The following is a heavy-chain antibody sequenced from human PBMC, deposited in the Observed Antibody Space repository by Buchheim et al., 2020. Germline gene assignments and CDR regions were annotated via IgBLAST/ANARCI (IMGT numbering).Heavy chain of an antibody. Sequence: QVQLVESGGGVVQPGRSLRLSCAASGFTFSSYAMHWVRQAPGKGLEWVAVISYDGSNKCYGDSVKGRFTISRDNSKNTLFLQMNSLRAEDTALYYCVREGGGSYYGDYWGQGTL. D-gene: IGHD1-26*01. CDR1: GFTFSSYA. V-gene: IGHV3-30-3*01. CDR2: ISYDGSNK. J-gene: IGHJ4*02. CDR3: VREGGGSYYGDY.